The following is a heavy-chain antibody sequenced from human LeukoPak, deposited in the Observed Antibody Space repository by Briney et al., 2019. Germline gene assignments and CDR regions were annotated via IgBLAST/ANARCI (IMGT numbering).Heavy chain of an antibody. D-gene: IGHD3-10*01. Sequence: PSETLSLTCTVSGGSISSGGYYWGWIRQHPGKGLEWIGYIYYSGSTYYNSSLKSRVTMSVDTSKNQFSLKLSSVTAADTAVYYCASGSSDSYDAFDIWGQGTMVTVSS. CDR1: GGSISSGGYY. CDR2: IYYSGST. J-gene: IGHJ3*02. V-gene: IGHV4-31*03. CDR3: ASGSSDSYDAFDI.